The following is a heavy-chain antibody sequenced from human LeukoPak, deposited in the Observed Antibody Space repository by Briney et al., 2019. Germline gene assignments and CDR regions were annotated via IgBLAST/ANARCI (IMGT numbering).Heavy chain of an antibody. CDR1: GYTFTGYY. J-gene: IGHJ4*02. CDR2: INPNGGGT. V-gene: IGHV1-2*02. Sequence: ASVKVSCKASGYTFTGYYMHWVRQAPGQGLEWMGWINPNGGGTNYAQKFQGRVTMTRDTSISTAYMELSRLRSDDTAVYYCASFPEGSGGYYSFDYWGQGTLVTVSS. CDR3: ASFPEGSGGYYSFDY. D-gene: IGHD1-26*01.